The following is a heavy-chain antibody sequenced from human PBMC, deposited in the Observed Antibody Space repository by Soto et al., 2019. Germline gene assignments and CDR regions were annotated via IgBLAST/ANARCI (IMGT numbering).Heavy chain of an antibody. Sequence: QVQLQESGPGLVKPSETLSLTCTVSGGSISSYYWSWIRKPPGKGLEWIGYIYYSGSTNYNPSLQCRVTISVDTSKNQFSLKLSSVTAADTAVYYCARLPCADDGGIFGPWGQGTLVTVSS. D-gene: IGHD4-17*01. V-gene: IGHV4-59*01. CDR2: IYYSGST. CDR3: ARLPCADDGGIFGP. CDR1: GGSISSYY. J-gene: IGHJ5*02.